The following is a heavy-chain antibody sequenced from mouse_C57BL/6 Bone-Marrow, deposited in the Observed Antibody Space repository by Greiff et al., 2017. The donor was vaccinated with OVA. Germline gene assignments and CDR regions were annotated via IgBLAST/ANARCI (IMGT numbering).Heavy chain of an antibody. CDR2: INPGSGGT. V-gene: IGHV1-54*01. CDR1: GYAFTNYL. D-gene: IGHD2-2*01. Sequence: QVQLKESGAELVRPGTSVKVSCKASGYAFTNYLIEWVKQRPGQGLEWIGVINPGSGGTNYNEKFKGKATLTADKSSSTAYMQLSSLTSEDSAVYVCARLEWLRRHYFDYWGQGTTLTVSS. CDR3: ARLEWLRRHYFDY. J-gene: IGHJ2*01.